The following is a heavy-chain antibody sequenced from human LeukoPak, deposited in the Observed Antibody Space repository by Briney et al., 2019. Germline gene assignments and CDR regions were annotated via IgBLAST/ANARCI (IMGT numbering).Heavy chain of an antibody. CDR1: GFTFSSHW. CDR2: IKQDGSDK. Sequence: GGSLRLSCAASGFTFSSHWMSWVRQDPGKGRQGVANIKQDGSDKYYMDSVKGRFTISRDNAKNSLYLQMNSLRADDTAVYYCGRVLPLPALHYWGQGTLVTVSS. CDR3: GRVLPLPALHY. J-gene: IGHJ4*02. V-gene: IGHV3-7*01. D-gene: IGHD2-15*01.